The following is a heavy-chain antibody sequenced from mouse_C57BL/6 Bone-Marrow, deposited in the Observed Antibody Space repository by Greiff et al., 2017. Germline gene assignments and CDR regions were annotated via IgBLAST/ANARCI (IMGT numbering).Heavy chain of an antibody. Sequence: VQLMQSGAGLVRPGASVKLSCTASGFNIKDYYMHWVHQSPEQGLEWIGWIGPENGDTEYASTFQGKVTISEDTSSNTAYLQLSSLTSEDTAVYYCTTVLYPYYFDYWGQGTTLTVSS. V-gene: IGHV14-4*01. CDR3: TTVLYPYYFDY. J-gene: IGHJ2*01. D-gene: IGHD2-12*01. CDR1: GFNIKDYY. CDR2: IGPENGDT.